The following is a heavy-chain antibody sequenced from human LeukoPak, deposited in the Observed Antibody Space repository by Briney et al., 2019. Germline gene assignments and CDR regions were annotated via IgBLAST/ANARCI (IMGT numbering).Heavy chain of an antibody. J-gene: IGHJ5*02. V-gene: IGHV3-7*01. Sequence: GGSLRLSCSASGFTFSTYWMSWVRQAPGMGLEWVANIIQDGSEKYYVDSVKGRFTISRDNAKNSLYLQMNSLRAEDTAVYYCARAYSGAWSAWGQGTLVTVSS. D-gene: IGHD6-19*01. CDR2: IIQDGSEK. CDR1: GFTFSTYW. CDR3: ARAYSGAWSA.